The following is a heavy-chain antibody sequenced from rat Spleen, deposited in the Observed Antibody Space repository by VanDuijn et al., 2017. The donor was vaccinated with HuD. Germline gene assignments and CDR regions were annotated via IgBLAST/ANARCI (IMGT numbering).Heavy chain of an antibody. J-gene: IGHJ2*01. V-gene: IGHV1-43*01. CDR1: GYTFTSYD. CDR3: ARDHYYSSPWYFDY. CDR2: INTGSGGT. D-gene: IGHD1-2*01. Sequence: QVQLQQSGAELAKPGSSVKISCKASGYTFTSYDISWIKQTTGQGLEYIGYINTGSGGTNCNEKFKGKATLTVDKSSSTAFMQLSSLTPDDSAVDYCARDHYYSSPWYFDYWGQGVMVTVSS.